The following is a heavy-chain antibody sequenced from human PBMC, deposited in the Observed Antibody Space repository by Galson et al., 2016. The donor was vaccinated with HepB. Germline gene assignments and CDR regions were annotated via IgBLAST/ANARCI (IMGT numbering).Heavy chain of an antibody. CDR1: GFMYRNYA. J-gene: IGHJ4*02. D-gene: IGHD6-19*01. V-gene: IGHV3-23*01. CDR3: VKVFDYLNGWIDQ. Sequence: SLRLSCAASGFMYRNYAMSWVRQAPGKGLEWVSVISGSGGTTFYGDFVKGRFSISRDNSQNTLGLQMNSLTPEDTAIYYCVKVFDYLNGWIDQWGQGTLVTVSS. CDR2: ISGSGGTT.